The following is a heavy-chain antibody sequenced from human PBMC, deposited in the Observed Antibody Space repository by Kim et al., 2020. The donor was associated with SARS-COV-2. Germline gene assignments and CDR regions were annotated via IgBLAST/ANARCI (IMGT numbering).Heavy chain of an antibody. Sequence: HPSHNGRFTISVDTSKNQFSLKLSSVTAADTAVYYCARRPKEEGSGVDYWGQGTLVTVSS. J-gene: IGHJ4*02. D-gene: IGHD6-19*01. V-gene: IGHV4-39*01. CDR3: ARRPKEEGSGVDY.